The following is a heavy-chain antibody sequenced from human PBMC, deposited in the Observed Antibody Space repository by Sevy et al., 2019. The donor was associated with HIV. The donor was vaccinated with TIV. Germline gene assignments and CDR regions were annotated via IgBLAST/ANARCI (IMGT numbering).Heavy chain of an antibody. CDR3: ARGIAVASTTSHYYYGMDV. CDR2: MNPNSGNT. CDR1: GYTFTSYD. Sequence: ASVKVSCKASGYTFTSYDINWVRQATGQGLEWMGWMNPNSGNTGYAQKFQGRVTMTRKTSISTAYMELSSLRSEDTAVYYCARGIAVASTTSHYYYGMDVWGQGTTVTVSS. V-gene: IGHV1-8*01. J-gene: IGHJ6*02. D-gene: IGHD6-19*01.